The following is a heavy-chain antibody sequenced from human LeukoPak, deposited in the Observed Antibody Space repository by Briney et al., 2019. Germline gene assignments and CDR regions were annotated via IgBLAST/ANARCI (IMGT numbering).Heavy chain of an antibody. D-gene: IGHD3-16*01. CDR2: ISYDGTNK. CDR1: GFXFSSYG. CDR3: AKGQYDWGPYYFDY. Sequence: GGSLRLSCAASGFXFSSYGIHWVRQAPGKGLEWVAVISYDGTNKYYADSVKGRVTISRDNSKTTLYLQMNSLRAEDTAVYYCAKGQYDWGPYYFDYWGQGTLVTVSS. V-gene: IGHV3-30*18. J-gene: IGHJ4*02.